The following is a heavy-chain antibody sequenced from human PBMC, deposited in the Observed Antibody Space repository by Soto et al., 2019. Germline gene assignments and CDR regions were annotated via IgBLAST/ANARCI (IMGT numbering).Heavy chain of an antibody. D-gene: IGHD3-9*01. CDR3: ALDLVLRYFAWLLYGSYFEY. Sequence: PGGSLRLSWAASGCTFSSYAMSWVRQAPGKGLEWVSAISGSGGSTYYADCVKGRFTISRDNSKNRLYLQMNSLRAEYTGVYYCALDLVLRYFAWLLYGSYFEYWGQGALVSVSS. CDR2: ISGSGGST. CDR1: GCTFSSYA. V-gene: IGHV3-23*01. J-gene: IGHJ4*02.